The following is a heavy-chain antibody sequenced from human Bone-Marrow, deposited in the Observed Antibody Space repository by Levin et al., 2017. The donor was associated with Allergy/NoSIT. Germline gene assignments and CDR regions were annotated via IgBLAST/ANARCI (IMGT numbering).Heavy chain of an antibody. V-gene: IGHV5-51*01. Sequence: GGSLRLSCKGSGYSFTSYWIGWVRQMPGKGLEWMGIIYPGDSDTRYSPSFQGQVTISADKSISTAYLQWSSLKASDTAMYYCARRRLEWFEGVGDAFDIWGQGTMVTVSS. CDR1: GYSFTSYW. D-gene: IGHD3-3*01. CDR3: ARRRLEWFEGVGDAFDI. CDR2: IYPGDSDT. J-gene: IGHJ3*02.